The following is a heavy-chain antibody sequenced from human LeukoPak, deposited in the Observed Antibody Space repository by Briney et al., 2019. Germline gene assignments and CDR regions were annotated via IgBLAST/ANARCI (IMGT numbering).Heavy chain of an antibody. CDR2: IWYDGSNK. J-gene: IGHJ4*02. Sequence: PGGSLRLSCAASGFTFSSYGMHWVRQAPGKGLEWVAVIWYDGSNKYYADSVKGRFTISRDNSKNTLYLQMNSLRAEDTAVYYCSKDDFTNGVSLRRSLYYWGPGTLVTVSS. CDR1: GFTFSSYG. V-gene: IGHV3-33*06. CDR3: SKDDFTNGVSLRRSLYY. D-gene: IGHD2-8*01.